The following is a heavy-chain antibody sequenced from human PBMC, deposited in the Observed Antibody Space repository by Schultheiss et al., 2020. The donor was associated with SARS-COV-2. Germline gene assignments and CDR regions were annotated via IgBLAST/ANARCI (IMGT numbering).Heavy chain of an antibody. J-gene: IGHJ4*02. Sequence: GESLKISCKASGYTFTSYYMHWVRQAPGQGLEWMGIINPSGGSTSYAQKFQGRVTMTRDTSTSTVYMELSSLRSEDTAVYYCARGEYCGGDCGLVPPPSSFDYWGQGTLVTVSS. CDR2: INPSGGST. V-gene: IGHV1-46*03. CDR1: GYTFTSYY. CDR3: ARGEYCGGDCGLVPPPSSFDY. D-gene: IGHD2-21*02.